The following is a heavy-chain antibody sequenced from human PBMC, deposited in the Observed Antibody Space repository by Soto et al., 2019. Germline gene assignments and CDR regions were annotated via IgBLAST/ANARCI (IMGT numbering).Heavy chain of an antibody. V-gene: IGHV1-69*13. D-gene: IGHD2-2*01. CDR3: AVPIVVVPAAIYYYYGMDV. CDR1: GGTFSSYA. Sequence: SVKVSCKASGGTFSSYAISWVRQAPGQGLEWMGGIMPIFGTANYAQKFQGRVTITADESTSTAYMELSSLRSEDTAVYYCAVPIVVVPAAIYYYYGMDVWGHGTKVTV. CDR2: IMPIFGTA. J-gene: IGHJ6*02.